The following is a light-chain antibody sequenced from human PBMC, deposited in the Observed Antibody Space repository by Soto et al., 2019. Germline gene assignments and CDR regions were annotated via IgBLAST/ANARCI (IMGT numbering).Light chain of an antibody. CDR1: QSVSNS. CDR2: DVS. V-gene: IGKV3-11*01. Sequence: EIVLTQSPATLSLSPGERVTLSCRASQSVSNSLAWYQQKPGQPPRLLIYDVSNRATGIPARFSGSGSGTEFTLTITSLEPEDCAVYFCHQRYNWPRVTFGQGTQLEIK. CDR3: HQRYNWPRVT. J-gene: IGKJ5*01.